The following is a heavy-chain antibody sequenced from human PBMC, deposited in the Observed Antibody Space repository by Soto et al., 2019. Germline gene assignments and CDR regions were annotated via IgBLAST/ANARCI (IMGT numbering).Heavy chain of an antibody. D-gene: IGHD2-21*01. J-gene: IGHJ6*02. V-gene: IGHV4-39*07. CDR2: IYDSGST. CDR3: ARFRRVNGMDV. CDR1: CGSIISSSYY. Sequence: SETLSLSCTVSCGSIISSSYYWVLIRQPPGKGLEWIVSIYDSGSTYYNPSLKSRVTICVDTSKNQFSLKLSSVTAPATAVYYCARFRRVNGMDVWGQGSTVTV.